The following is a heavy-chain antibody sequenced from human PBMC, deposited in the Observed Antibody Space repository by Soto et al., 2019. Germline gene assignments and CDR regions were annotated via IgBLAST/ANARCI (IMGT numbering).Heavy chain of an antibody. V-gene: IGHV3-23*01. CDR2: ISGSGGST. D-gene: IGHD3-16*02. CDR3: ARESGYDYIWGSYRYTVGCLDY. J-gene: IGHJ4*02. Sequence: EVQLLESGGGLVQPGGSLKLSCAASGFTFSSYTMSWVRQAPGKGLEWVSGISGSGGSTYYADSVKGRFTISRDNSNNTLYLQMNSLRADDTAVYYCARESGYDYIWGSYRYTVGCLDYWGQGTLVTVSS. CDR1: GFTFSSYT.